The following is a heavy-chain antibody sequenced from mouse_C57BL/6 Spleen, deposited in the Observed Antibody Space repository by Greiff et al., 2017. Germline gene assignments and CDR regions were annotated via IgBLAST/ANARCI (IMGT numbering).Heavy chain of an antibody. CDR2: IYPGSGNT. D-gene: IGHD2-1*01. V-gene: IGHV1-76*01. CDR1: GYTFTDYY. Sequence: VQLQQSGAELVRPGASVKLSCKASGYTFTDYYINWVKQRPGQGLEWIARIYPGSGNTYYNEKFKGKATLTAEKSSSTAYMQLSSLTSEDSAVYFCARGEVTAWFAYWGQGTLVTVSA. CDR3: ARGEVTAWFAY. J-gene: IGHJ3*01.